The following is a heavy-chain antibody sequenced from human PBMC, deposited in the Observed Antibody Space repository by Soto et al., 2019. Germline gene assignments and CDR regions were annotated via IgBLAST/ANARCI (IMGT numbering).Heavy chain of an antibody. D-gene: IGHD2-15*01. V-gene: IGHV4-59*01. CDR3: TNYRRTDAEGYSFDY. CDR2: IHYSGNT. Sequence: SETLSLTCTVSGGSISGSYWSWIRQTPGKVLEWVGYIHYSGNTNYNPSLKSRVTMSVDSAKNQFSLQLSSVTAADTAVYFCTNYRRTDAEGYSFDYWGQGALVTAPQ. J-gene: IGHJ4*02. CDR1: GGSISGSY.